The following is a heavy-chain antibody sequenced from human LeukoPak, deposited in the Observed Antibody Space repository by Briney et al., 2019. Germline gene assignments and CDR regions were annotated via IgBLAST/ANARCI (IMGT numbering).Heavy chain of an antibody. Sequence: SETLSLTCTVSGGSISSNNYYWGWIRQPPGKGLEWIGSIYNSGSTYYNPSLKSRVTISVDTSKNQCALKLSSVTAADTAVYYCARDRSSYFDYWGQGTLVTVSS. CDR3: ARDRSSYFDY. D-gene: IGHD1-14*01. CDR2: IYNSGST. V-gene: IGHV4-39*01. CDR1: GGSISSNNYY. J-gene: IGHJ4*02.